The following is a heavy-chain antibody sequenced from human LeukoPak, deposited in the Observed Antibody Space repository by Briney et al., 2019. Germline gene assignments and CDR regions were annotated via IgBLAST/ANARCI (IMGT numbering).Heavy chain of an antibody. Sequence: PETLSLTCTVSGGSISSSSYYWGWIRQPPGKGLEWIGSIYYSGSTYYNPSLKSRVTISVDTSKNQFSLKLSTVTAADMAVYYCARRGYSYGFFGYWGQGTLVTVSS. CDR3: ARRGYSYGFFGY. J-gene: IGHJ4*02. CDR1: GGSISSSSYY. CDR2: IYYSGST. V-gene: IGHV4-39*01. D-gene: IGHD5-18*01.